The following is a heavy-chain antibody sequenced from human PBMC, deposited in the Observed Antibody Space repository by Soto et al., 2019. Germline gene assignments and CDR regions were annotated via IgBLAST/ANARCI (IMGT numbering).Heavy chain of an antibody. Sequence: PGESLKISCKGSGYSFTSYWIGWVRQMPGTGLEWMGIIYPGDSDTRYSPSFQGQVTISADKSISTAYLQWSSLKASDTAMYYCACSLGYCSSTSCYQGEFDYWGQGTLVTVSS. J-gene: IGHJ4*02. V-gene: IGHV5-51*01. CDR2: IYPGDSDT. CDR3: ACSLGYCSSTSCYQGEFDY. CDR1: GYSFTSYW. D-gene: IGHD2-2*01.